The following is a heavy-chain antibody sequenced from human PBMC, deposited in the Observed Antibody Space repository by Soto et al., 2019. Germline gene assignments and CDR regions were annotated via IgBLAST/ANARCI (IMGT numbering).Heavy chain of an antibody. Sequence: QVQLVESGGGVVQPGRSLRLSCAASGFTFSSYGMHWVRQAPGKGLEWVAVIWYDGSNKYYADSVKGQFTISRDNSKNTQYMQMNSMRAEDTAVYYCASRGTMVREGYFDLWGRGTLVTVSS. J-gene: IGHJ2*01. CDR2: IWYDGSNK. CDR1: GFTFSSYG. D-gene: IGHD3-10*01. CDR3: ASRGTMVREGYFDL. V-gene: IGHV3-33*01.